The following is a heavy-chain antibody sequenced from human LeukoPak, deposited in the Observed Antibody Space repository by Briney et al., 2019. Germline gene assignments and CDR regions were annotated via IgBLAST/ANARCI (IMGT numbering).Heavy chain of an antibody. CDR2: IWYGGSNK. CDR3: AKDGAAAGTWIDY. CDR1: GFTFSSYG. V-gene: IGHV3-30*02. Sequence: PGGSLRLSCAASGFTFSSYGMHWVRQAPGKGLEWVAVIWYGGSNKYYADSVKGRFTISRDNSKNTLCLQMNSLRAEDTAVYYCAKDGAAAGTWIDYWGQGTLVTVSS. J-gene: IGHJ4*02. D-gene: IGHD6-13*01.